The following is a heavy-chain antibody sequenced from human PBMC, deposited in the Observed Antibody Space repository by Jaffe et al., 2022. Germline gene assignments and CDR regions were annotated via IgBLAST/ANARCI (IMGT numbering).Heavy chain of an antibody. J-gene: IGHJ4*02. CDR1: GGSISSGSYY. V-gene: IGHV4-61*02. CDR2: IYTSGST. D-gene: IGHD2-2*01. CDR3: AREGGPLPD. Sequence: QVQLQESGPGLVKPSQTLSLTCTVSGGSISSGSYYWSWIRQPAGKGLEWIGRIYTSGSTNYNPSLTSRVTISVDTSRTQFSLKLSSVTAADTAVYYCAREGGPLPDWGQGTLVTVSS.